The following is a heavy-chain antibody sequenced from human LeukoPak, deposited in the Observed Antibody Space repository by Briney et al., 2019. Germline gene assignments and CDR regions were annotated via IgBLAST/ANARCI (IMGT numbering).Heavy chain of an antibody. D-gene: IGHD6-6*01. V-gene: IGHV4-59*01. J-gene: IGHJ4*02. CDR2: IYYSGST. Sequence: SETPSLTCTVSGGSISSYYWSWIRQPPGKGLEWIGYIYYSGSTNYNPSLKSRVTISVDTSKNQFSLKLSSVTAADTAVYYCARAPSAKNSSPYFFDYWGQGTLVTVSS. CDR1: GGSISSYY. CDR3: ARAPSAKNSSPYFFDY.